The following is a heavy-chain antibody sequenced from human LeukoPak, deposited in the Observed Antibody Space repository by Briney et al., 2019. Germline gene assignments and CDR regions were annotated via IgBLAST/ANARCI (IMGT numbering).Heavy chain of an antibody. V-gene: IGHV4-4*07. J-gene: IGHJ4*02. Sequence: IGRIYTSGSTNYNASLKSRVSMSVDTSKNQFSLKPSSVTAADTAVFYCARENSGSYREFXXWGXXT. D-gene: IGHD1-26*01. CDR3: ARENSGSYREFXX. CDR2: IYTSGST.